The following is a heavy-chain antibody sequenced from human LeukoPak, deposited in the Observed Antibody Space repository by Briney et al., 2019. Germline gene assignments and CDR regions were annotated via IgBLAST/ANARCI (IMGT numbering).Heavy chain of an antibody. CDR3: AKDSSNYFGSGSLDY. CDR1: GGSISSYY. Sequence: SENLSLTCTVSGGSISSYYWSWIRQPAGKGLEWIGRIYTSGSTNYNPSLKSRVTMSVDTSKNQFSLKLSSVTAADTAFYYCAKDSSNYFGSGSLDYWGQGILVTASS. J-gene: IGHJ4*02. CDR2: IYTSGST. D-gene: IGHD3-10*01. V-gene: IGHV4-4*07.